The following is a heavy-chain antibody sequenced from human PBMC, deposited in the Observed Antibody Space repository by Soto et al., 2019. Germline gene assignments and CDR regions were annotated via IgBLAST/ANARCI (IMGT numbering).Heavy chain of an antibody. J-gene: IGHJ3*02. CDR2: IYYSGTS. V-gene: IGHV4-39*07. D-gene: IGHD5-18*01. Sequence: SETLSLTCTVSGGFISGSDYYWGWIRQPPGKGLEWIGNIYYSGTSYSYPSLKSRVTMSVDTSKNQFSMKLSSVTAADTAVYYCARRYGKNAFDIWGQGTMVS. CDR1: GGFISGSDYY. CDR3: ARRYGKNAFDI.